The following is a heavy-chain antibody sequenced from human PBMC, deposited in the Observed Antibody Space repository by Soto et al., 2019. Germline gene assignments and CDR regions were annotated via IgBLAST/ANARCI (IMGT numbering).Heavy chain of an antibody. Sequence: EVELVESGGGVVRPGGSTRLSCTASGFRFDEYGMSWVRQVPGRGLEWVSGISWNGDRIAYADSVKGRFTISRDNAKNSLYLHMNSLRVEETAFYYCARDPPPFFYYMDVWGNGTTVIVSS. CDR2: ISWNGDRI. D-gene: IGHD3-3*01. V-gene: IGHV3-20*04. CDR1: GFRFDEYG. CDR3: ARDPPPFFYYMDV. J-gene: IGHJ6*03.